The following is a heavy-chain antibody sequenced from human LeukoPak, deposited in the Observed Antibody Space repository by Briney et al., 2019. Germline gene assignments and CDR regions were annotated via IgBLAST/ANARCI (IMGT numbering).Heavy chain of an antibody. D-gene: IGHD3-10*01. CDR3: AKLMVRGLSRPDY. CDR2: IRYDGSNK. Sequence: GGSLRLSCAASGFTFSSYGMHLVRQAPGKGLEWVAFIRYDGSNKYYADSVEGRFTISRDSSKNTLYLQMNSLRAEDTAVYYCAKLMVRGLSRPDYRGQGTLVTVSS. J-gene: IGHJ4*02. V-gene: IGHV3-30*02. CDR1: GFTFSSYG.